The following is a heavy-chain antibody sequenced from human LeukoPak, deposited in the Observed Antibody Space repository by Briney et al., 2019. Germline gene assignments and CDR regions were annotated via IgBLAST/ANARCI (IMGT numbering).Heavy chain of an antibody. CDR2: IYHSGRT. CDR3: ARYNDEDFYYSMDV. V-gene: IGHV4-4*02. J-gene: IGHJ6*02. Sequence: SETLSLTCGVSGGSISSSNWWSWVRQSPGKGLELIGEIYHSGRTNYNPSLKRRVTISVDKSKNQFSLKLTSVTAADTAVYYCARYNDEDFYYSMDVWGQGTMVTVSS. D-gene: IGHD1-14*01. CDR1: GGSISSSNW.